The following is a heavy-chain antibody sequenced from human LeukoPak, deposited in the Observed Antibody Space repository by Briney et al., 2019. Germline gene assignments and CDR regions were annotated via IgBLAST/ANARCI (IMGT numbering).Heavy chain of an antibody. Sequence: GGSLRLSCAASGFTFSTYGMHWVRQAPGKGLEWVAFIEHDGAKIYYADSVQGRFTISRDNSKNTLYLEMNSLSGEDTALYYCAKDHVTWGNRYFDHWGQGTLGTVSS. V-gene: IGHV3-30*02. CDR3: AKDHVTWGNRYFDH. CDR2: IEHDGAKI. D-gene: IGHD3-16*01. CDR1: GFTFSTYG. J-gene: IGHJ4*02.